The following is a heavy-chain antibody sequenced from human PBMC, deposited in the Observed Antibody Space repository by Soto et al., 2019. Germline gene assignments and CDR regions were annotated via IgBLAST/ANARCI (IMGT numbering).Heavy chain of an antibody. CDR3: AKDGAGYSGYDSLGYFDY. CDR2: ISYDGSNK. CDR1: GFTFSSYG. D-gene: IGHD5-12*01. V-gene: IGHV3-30*18. J-gene: IGHJ4*02. Sequence: GGSLRLSCAASGFTFSSYGMHWVRQAPGKGLEWVAVISYDGSNKYYADSVKGRFTISRDNSKNTLYLQMNSLRAEDTAVYYCAKDGAGYSGYDSLGYFDYWGQGTLVTVSS.